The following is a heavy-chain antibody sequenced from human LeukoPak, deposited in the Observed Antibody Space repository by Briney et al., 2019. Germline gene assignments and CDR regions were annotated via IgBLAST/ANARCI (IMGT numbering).Heavy chain of an antibody. CDR2: IYLSGRI. J-gene: IGHJ3*02. D-gene: IGHD1-26*01. CDR1: VGPISRGGDS. CDR3: ARETSGSNDAFDI. V-gene: IGHV4-30-2*01. Sequence: SETLSLTCGVWVGPISRGGDSWRWIWRPPGKGLVRNGYIYLSGRIYYNPSLKSRVTLSIAGSQTQFSLKLSSVTATDTAVYYCARETSGSNDAFDIWGQGTMVTVSS.